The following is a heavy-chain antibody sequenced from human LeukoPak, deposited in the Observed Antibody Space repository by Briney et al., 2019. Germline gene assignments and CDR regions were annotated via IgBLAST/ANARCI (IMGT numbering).Heavy chain of an antibody. CDR2: IGGGGENT. V-gene: IGHV3-23*01. CDR3: AKVLTGSQDY. J-gene: IGHJ4*02. D-gene: IGHD1-14*01. CDR1: GFTFSSYE. Sequence: GGSLRLSCAASGFTFSSYEMNWVRQAPGKGLEWVSTIGGGGENTYSADSVKGRFTISRDNSKNTVYLHVKSLRAEDTAVYFCAKVLTGSQDYWGQGTLVTVSS.